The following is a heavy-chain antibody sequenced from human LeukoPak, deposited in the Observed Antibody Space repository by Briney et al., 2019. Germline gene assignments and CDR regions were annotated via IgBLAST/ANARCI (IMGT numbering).Heavy chain of an antibody. CDR3: ARYYYDSSGYVPMDV. Sequence: GGSLRLSCAASGFTFSSYSMNWVRQAPGKGLEWVSYISSSSSTIYYAHSVKGRFTISRDNAKNSLYLQMNSLRAEDTAVYYCARYYYDSSGYVPMDVWGKGTTVTVSS. D-gene: IGHD3-22*01. V-gene: IGHV3-48*01. CDR2: ISSSSSTI. J-gene: IGHJ6*04. CDR1: GFTFSSYS.